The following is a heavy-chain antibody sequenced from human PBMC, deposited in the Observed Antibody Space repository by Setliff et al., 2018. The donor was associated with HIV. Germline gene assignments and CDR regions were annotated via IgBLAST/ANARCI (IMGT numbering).Heavy chain of an antibody. CDR3: ARVSVGSGNYYTHYFDY. D-gene: IGHD3-10*01. CDR2: AYYRSRWKN. J-gene: IGHJ4*02. V-gene: IGHV6-1*01. CDR1: GDSVSSNSAI. Sequence: PSQTLSLTCAIHGDSVSSNSAIWNWIRQSPSRGLEWLGTAYYRSRWKNDYAESVKGRITINADTSKNQFSLHLNSVTPEDTAVYYCARVSVGSGNYYTHYFDYWGQGTLVTVSS.